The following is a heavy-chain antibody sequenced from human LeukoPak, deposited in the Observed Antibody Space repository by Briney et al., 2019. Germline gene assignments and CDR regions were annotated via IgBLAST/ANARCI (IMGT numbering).Heavy chain of an antibody. CDR1: GFIFSNYE. Sequence: GGSLRLSCAASGFIFSNYEMNWVRQAPGKGREWVSYINRSGDTIYYVDSVKGRFTISRDNARNSLYLQMNSLTAEDTAIYYFARAGGFLEWLFQLDYWGQGTLVTVSS. D-gene: IGHD3-3*01. CDR3: ARAGGFLEWLFQLDY. CDR2: INRSGDTI. V-gene: IGHV3-48*03. J-gene: IGHJ4*02.